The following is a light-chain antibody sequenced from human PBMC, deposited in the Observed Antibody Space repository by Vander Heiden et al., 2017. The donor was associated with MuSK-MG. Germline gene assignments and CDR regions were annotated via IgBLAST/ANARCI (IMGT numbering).Light chain of an antibody. CDR2: SNN. CDR1: SSNIGSNT. CDR3: AAWDDSLNAV. J-gene: IGLJ2*01. V-gene: IGLV1-44*01. Sequence: QSVLTQPPSASGTPGQRVTISCSGSSSNIGSNTVNWYQQPPGTAPKLLIYSNNQRPSGVPDRFSGSKSGTSASLAISGLQSEDEADYYCAAWDDSLNAVFGGGTKLTVL.